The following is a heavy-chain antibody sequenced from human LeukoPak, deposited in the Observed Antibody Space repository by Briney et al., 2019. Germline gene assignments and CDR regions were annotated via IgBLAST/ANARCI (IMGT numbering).Heavy chain of an antibody. V-gene: IGHV1-2*02. CDR3: ARGDQRFDFDY. CDR1: GYTFTGYY. J-gene: IGHJ4*02. D-gene: IGHD6-25*01. CDR2: INPNSGGT. Sequence: ASVTVSCKASGYTFTGYYIHWVRQAPGQGLEWMGWINPNSGGTNYAQKLQGRVTMTRDTSISTAYMELSRLTSDDTAVYYCARGDQRFDFDYWGQGTLVTVSS.